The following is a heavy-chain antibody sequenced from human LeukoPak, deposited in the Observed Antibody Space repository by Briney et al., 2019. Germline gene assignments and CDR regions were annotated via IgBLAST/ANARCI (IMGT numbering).Heavy chain of an antibody. V-gene: IGHV4-59*01. Sequence: PSETLSLTCTVSGGSISSYYWSWIRQPPGKGLEWIGYIYYSGSTNYNPSLKSRVTISVDTSKNQFSLKLSSVTAADTAVYYCARARTYYYDSSGSYYYHGMDVWGQGTTVTVSS. CDR1: GGSISSYY. D-gene: IGHD3-22*01. CDR3: ARARTYYYDSSGSYYYHGMDV. J-gene: IGHJ6*02. CDR2: IYYSGST.